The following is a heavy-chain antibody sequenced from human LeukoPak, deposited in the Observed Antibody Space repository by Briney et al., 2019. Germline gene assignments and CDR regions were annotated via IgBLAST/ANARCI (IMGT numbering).Heavy chain of an antibody. J-gene: IGHJ4*02. Sequence: GGSLRLSCVASGFTFSSYAMSWVRQAPGKGLEWVSVVSGSGGSTYYADSVKGRFTISRDDSKNTLYLQMNSLRAEDTAVYYCAKGRVKVPAATPFDYWGQGTLVTVSS. CDR3: AKGRVKVPAATPFDY. V-gene: IGHV3-23*01. CDR2: VSGSGGST. D-gene: IGHD2-2*01. CDR1: GFTFSSYA.